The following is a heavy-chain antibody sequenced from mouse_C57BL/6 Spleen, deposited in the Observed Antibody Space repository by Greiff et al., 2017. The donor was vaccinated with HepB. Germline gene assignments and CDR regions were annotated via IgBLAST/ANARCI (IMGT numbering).Heavy chain of an antibody. J-gene: IGHJ3*01. CDR1: GYNFTSYW. D-gene: IGHD3-2*02. Sequence: VKLQQPGAELVKPGASVKMSCKASGYNFTSYWITWVKQRPGQGLEWIGDIYPGSGSTNYNEKFKSKATLTVDTSSSTAYMQLSSLTSEDSAVYYCARGSSCYGAYWGQGTLVTVSA. CDR2: IYPGSGST. CDR3: ARGSSCYGAY. V-gene: IGHV1-55*01.